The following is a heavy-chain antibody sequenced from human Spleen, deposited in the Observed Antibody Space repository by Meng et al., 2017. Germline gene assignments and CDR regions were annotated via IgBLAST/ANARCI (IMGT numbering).Heavy chain of an antibody. Sequence: ASVKVSCKPSGYNFPDYYIHWVRQAPGQRLEWMGWIHAGNGNTVYSQKFQGRVTITRDTSASTAYMELSSLRSEDTAMYYCARAQIGITVINWFDPWGQGTLVTVSS. D-gene: IGHD2-21*01. CDR1: GYNFPDYY. J-gene: IGHJ5*02. CDR2: IHAGNGNT. CDR3: ARAQIGITVINWFDP. V-gene: IGHV1-3*01.